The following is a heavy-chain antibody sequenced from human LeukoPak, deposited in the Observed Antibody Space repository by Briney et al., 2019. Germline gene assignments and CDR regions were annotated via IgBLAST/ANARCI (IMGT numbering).Heavy chain of an antibody. CDR3: ARDGLSYYGSGSYYLFDY. CDR2: ISYDGSNK. V-gene: IGHV3-30*04. Sequence: GGSLRLSCAASRFTFSSYAMHWVRQAPGKGLEWVAVISYDGSNKYYADSVKGRFTISRDNSKNTLYLQMNSLRAEDPALYYCARDGLSYYGSGSYYLFDYWGQGTLVTVSS. CDR1: RFTFSSYA. J-gene: IGHJ4*02. D-gene: IGHD3-10*01.